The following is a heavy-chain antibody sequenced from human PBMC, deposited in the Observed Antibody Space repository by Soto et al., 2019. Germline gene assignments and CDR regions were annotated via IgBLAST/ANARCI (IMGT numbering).Heavy chain of an antibody. CDR1: GGSISSGGYS. CDR3: AKAVVLKLELNLFDY. CDR2: ISGSGGST. D-gene: IGHD1-7*01. Sequence: ETLSLTCAVSGGSISSGGYSWSWIRQPPGKGLEWVSAISGSGGSTYYADSVKGRFTISRDNSRNTLYLQMNSLRAEDTAVYYCAKAVVLKLELNLFDYWGQGTLVTVSS. V-gene: IGHV3-23*01. J-gene: IGHJ4*02.